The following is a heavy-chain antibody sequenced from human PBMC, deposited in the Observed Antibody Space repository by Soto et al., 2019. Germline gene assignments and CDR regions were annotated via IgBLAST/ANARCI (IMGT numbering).Heavy chain of an antibody. D-gene: IGHD3-10*01. V-gene: IGHV3-48*01. CDR2: ISSSSSTT. Sequence: EVQLVESGGGLVQPGGSLRLSCAASGFTFTSYSINWVRQAPGKGLEWVSHISSSSSTTYYADSVKGRFTISRDNAKNSLYLQMNSLRAEDTAVYYCARVRIIMIRGLIPYYGMDVWGQGTTVTVSS. CDR1: GFTFTSYS. J-gene: IGHJ6*02. CDR3: ARVRIIMIRGLIPYYGMDV.